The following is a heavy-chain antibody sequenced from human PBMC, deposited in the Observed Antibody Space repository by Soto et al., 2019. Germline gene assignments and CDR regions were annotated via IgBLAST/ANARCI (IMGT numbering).Heavy chain of an antibody. CDR2: IYYSGST. Sequence: SETLSLTCTVSGGSISSDVYYWAWIRQPPGKGLEWIGSIYYSGSTFYNPSLKSRVTVSVDTSKNQFSLKLSSVTAADTAVYYCARHPSDFWFDPWGQGTLVTVSS. J-gene: IGHJ5*02. D-gene: IGHD2-21*02. V-gene: IGHV4-39*01. CDR3: ARHPSDFWFDP. CDR1: GGSISSDVYY.